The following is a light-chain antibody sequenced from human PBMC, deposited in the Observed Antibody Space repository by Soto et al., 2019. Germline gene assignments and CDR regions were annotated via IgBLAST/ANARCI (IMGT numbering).Light chain of an antibody. V-gene: IGLV2-14*01. J-gene: IGLJ3*02. Sequence: QSALTQPASVSGSPGQSITISCTGTSSDVGNYNYVSWFQQGPGKAPKLMIYEVNNRPSGVSHRFSGSKSGNTASLTISGLQAEDEADYYCTSYTNSNTWVFGGGTKLTVL. CDR2: EVN. CDR3: TSYTNSNTWV. CDR1: SSDVGNYNY.